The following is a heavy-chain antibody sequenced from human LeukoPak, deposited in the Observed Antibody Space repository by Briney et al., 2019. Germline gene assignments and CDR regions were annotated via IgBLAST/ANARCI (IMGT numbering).Heavy chain of an antibody. CDR1: GFTFSSHW. J-gene: IGHJ4*02. CDR2: IGSDGSST. Sequence: GGSLRLSCAASGFTFSSHWMHWVRQVPGKGLVWVSRIGSDGSSTSFADSVKGRFTISRDNAKNTLYLQMNSLRAEDTAVYYCARDSGSSEYYFDYRGQGTLVTVSS. CDR3: ARDSGSSEYYFDY. D-gene: IGHD1-26*01. V-gene: IGHV3-74*01.